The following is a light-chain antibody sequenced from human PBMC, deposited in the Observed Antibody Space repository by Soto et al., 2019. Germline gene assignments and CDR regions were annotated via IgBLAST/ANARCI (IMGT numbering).Light chain of an antibody. CDR1: QGIGSA. V-gene: IGKV1-13*02. CDR3: QQFQTYPLT. CDR2: DAS. J-gene: IGKJ4*01. Sequence: AIQLTQSPSSLSASVGDRVTITCRASQGIGSALAWYQQKPGKPPKLLIYDASSLESGVPSRFSGSGSGTDLTLTIRSLQPEDFATYYCQQFQTYPLTFGGGTKVEIK.